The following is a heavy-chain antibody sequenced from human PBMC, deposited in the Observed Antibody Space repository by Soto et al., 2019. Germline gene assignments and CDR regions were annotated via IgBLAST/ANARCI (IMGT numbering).Heavy chain of an antibody. V-gene: IGHV3-30*18. CDR2: ISYDEKNK. Sequence: QVQLVESGGGVVQPGRSLRLSCAASGFTFSSYGMHWVRQAPGKGLEWVALISYDEKNKHYADSVKGRFTISRDNSKNTGFLQMNSLRPEDTAVYYCAKGATAADWWGQGTLVTVS. J-gene: IGHJ4*02. CDR3: AKGATAADW. D-gene: IGHD6-13*01. CDR1: GFTFSSYG.